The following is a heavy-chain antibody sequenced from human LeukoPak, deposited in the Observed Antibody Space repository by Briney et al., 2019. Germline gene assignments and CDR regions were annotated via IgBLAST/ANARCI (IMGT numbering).Heavy chain of an antibody. CDR3: ARIPSGRKVRDDAFDI. Sequence: PSETLSLTCTVSGGSISSSSYYWGWIRQPPGKGLEWIGYIYYSGSTNYNPSLKSRVTISVDTSKNQFSLKLSSVTAADTAVYYCARIPSGRKVRDDAFDIWGQGTMVTVSS. J-gene: IGHJ3*02. CDR2: IYYSGST. D-gene: IGHD1-1*01. CDR1: GGSISSSSYY. V-gene: IGHV4-61*05.